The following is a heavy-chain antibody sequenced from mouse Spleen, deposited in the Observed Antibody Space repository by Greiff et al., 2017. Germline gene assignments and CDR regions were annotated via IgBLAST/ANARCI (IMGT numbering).Heavy chain of an antibody. Sequence: DVKLVESGGGLVQPGGSLSLSCAASGFTFTDYYMSWVRQPPGKALEWLGFIRNKANGYTTEYSASVKGRFTISRDNSQSILYLQMNALRAEDSATYYCARSRGSGLFDYWGQGTTLTVSS. J-gene: IGHJ2*01. V-gene: IGHV7-3*01. D-gene: IGHD3-1*01. CDR3: ARSRGSGLFDY. CDR1: GFTFTDYY. CDR2: IRNKANGYTT.